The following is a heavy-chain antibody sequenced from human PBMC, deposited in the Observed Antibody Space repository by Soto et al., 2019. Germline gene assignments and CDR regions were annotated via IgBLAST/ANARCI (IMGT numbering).Heavy chain of an antibody. CDR1: GDSISSSSYY. J-gene: IGHJ4*02. D-gene: IGHD2-21*01. Sequence: PSETLSLTCTVSGDSISSSSYYRGWVRQPPGKGLEWIGSTYYSGVTYYNPSLKSRVSISVATSKKQFSLILSSVTAADTALYYCARQATARYADYYFDYWGQGTLVTVSS. V-gene: IGHV4-39*01. CDR2: TYYSGVT. CDR3: ARQATARYADYYFDY.